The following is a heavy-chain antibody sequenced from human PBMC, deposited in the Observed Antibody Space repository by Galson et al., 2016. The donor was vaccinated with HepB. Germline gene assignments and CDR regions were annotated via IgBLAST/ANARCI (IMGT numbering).Heavy chain of an antibody. Sequence: SLRLSCAASGFTFSSYTMTWVRQAPGEGLEWVSGVTGSGGSTYYTDSVKGRFSISRDNSKNPLYLQMHGLRVEDTAVYYCAKRLGTYTSSAPRGFDYWGQGTLVTVSS. J-gene: IGHJ4*02. CDR2: VTGSGGST. V-gene: IGHV3-23*01. CDR1: GFTFSSYT. D-gene: IGHD6-6*01. CDR3: AKRLGTYTSSAPRGFDY.